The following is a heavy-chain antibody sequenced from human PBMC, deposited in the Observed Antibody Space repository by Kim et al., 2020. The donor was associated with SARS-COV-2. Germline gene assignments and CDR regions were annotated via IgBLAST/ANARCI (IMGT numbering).Heavy chain of an antibody. CDR1: GGSFSGYY. V-gene: IGHV4-34*01. Sequence: SETLSLTCAVYGGSFSGYYWSWIRQPPGKGLEWIGEINHSGSTNYNPSLKSRVTISVDTSKNQFSLKLSSVTAADTAVYYCARGRSGSYYAYWGQGTLVT. CDR3: ARGRSGSYYAY. J-gene: IGHJ4*02. CDR2: INHSGST. D-gene: IGHD1-26*01.